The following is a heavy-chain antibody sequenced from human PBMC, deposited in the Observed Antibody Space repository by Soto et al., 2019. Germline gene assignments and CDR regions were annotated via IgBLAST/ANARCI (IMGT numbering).Heavy chain of an antibody. CDR1: GFTFSSYA. J-gene: IGHJ4*02. Sequence: GGSLRLSCAASGFTFSSYAMSWVRQAPGKGLEWVSAISGSGGSTYYADSVKGRFTISRDNSKNTLYLQMNSLRAEDTAVYYFAKETTLRYFDWLSSYFDYWGQGTLVTVSS. CDR3: AKETTLRYFDWLSSYFDY. CDR2: ISGSGGST. D-gene: IGHD3-9*01. V-gene: IGHV3-23*01.